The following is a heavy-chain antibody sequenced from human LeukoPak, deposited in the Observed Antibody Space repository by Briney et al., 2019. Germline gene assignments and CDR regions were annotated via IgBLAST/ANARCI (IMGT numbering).Heavy chain of an antibody. J-gene: IGHJ4*02. CDR3: ARSSGDYFDY. V-gene: IGHV3-66*01. CDR2: IYSGGST. Sequence: GGSLRLSCAASGFTVGSNYMSWVRQAPGKGLEWVSVIYSGGSTYYADSVKGRFTISRDNSKNTLYLQMSSLRAEDTAVYYCARSSGDYFDYWGQGTLVTVSS. CDR1: GFTVGSNY.